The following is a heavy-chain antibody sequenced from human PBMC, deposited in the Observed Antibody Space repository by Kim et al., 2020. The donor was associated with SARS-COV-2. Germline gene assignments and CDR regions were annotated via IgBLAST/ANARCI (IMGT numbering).Heavy chain of an antibody. J-gene: IGHJ4*01. CDR1: GGSISSGGYY. D-gene: IGHD5-18*01. CDR2: ISYSGTT. Sequence: SETLSLTCTVSGGSISSGGYYWSWIRQHPGKGLEWIGYISYSGTTYSNPSLQSRVTISVDTSQNQFSLKLISVTAADTAVYSCARDAGYGPGETHFDYLG. CDR3: ARDAGYGPGETHFDY. V-gene: IGHV4-31*03.